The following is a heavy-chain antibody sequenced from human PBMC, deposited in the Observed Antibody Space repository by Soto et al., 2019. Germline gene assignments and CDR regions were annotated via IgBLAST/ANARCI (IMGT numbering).Heavy chain of an antibody. CDR1: GFTFSSYD. J-gene: IGHJ6*02. CDR3: ARESGRPYSYGKKYYYYGMDV. Sequence: GGSLRLSCAASGFTFSSYDMHWVRQATGKGLEWVSAIGTAGDTYYPGSVKGRFTISRENAKNSLYLQMNSLRAEDTAVYYCARESGRPYSYGKKYYYYGMDVWGQGTTVTVSS. D-gene: IGHD5-18*01. CDR2: IGTAGDT. V-gene: IGHV3-13*01.